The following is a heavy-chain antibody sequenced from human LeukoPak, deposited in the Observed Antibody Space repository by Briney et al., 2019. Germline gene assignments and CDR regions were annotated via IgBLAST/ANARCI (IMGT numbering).Heavy chain of an antibody. D-gene: IGHD5-24*01. CDR3: ARDGGGYNPYWYFDL. CDR2: INPSGGST. CDR1: GYTFTSYY. V-gene: IGHV1-46*01. J-gene: IGHJ2*01. Sequence: ASVKASCKASGYTFTSYYMHWVRQAPGQGLEWMGIINPSGGSTSYAQKFQGRVTMTRDTSTSTVYMELSSLRSEDTAVYYCARDGGGYNPYWYFDLWGRGTLVTVSS.